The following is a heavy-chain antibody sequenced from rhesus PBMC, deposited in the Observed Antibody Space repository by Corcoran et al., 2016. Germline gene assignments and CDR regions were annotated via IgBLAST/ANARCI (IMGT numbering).Heavy chain of an antibody. Sequence: EVQLVESGGGLAKPGVSLRLSCAASGFTFSNYWMHWVRQAPRKGFEWISAINSSGSSTYYADSVKGRFTISRENAKNTLYLQMDGLRADDTAVYYCAGLTSPWGQGVLVTVSS. CDR2: INSSGSST. CDR1: GFTFSNYW. V-gene: IGHV3-28*02. CDR3: AGLTSP. J-gene: IGHJ4*01.